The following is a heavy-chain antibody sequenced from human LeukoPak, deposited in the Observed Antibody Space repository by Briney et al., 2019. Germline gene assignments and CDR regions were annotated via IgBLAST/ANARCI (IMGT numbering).Heavy chain of an antibody. D-gene: IGHD3-10*01. CDR2: INPNSGGT. J-gene: IGHJ5*02. Sequence: ASVKVSCKASGYTFTGYYMHWVRQAPGQGLEWMGWINPNSGGTNYAQKFQGRVTVTRDTSISTAYMELSRLRSDDTAVYYCARTYITMVRGAPYNWFDPWGQGTLVTVSS. CDR1: GYTFTGYY. V-gene: IGHV1-2*02. CDR3: ARTYITMVRGAPYNWFDP.